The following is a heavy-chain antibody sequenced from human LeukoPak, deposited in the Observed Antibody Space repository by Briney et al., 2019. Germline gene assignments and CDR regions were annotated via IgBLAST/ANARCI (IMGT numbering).Heavy chain of an antibody. Sequence: GGSLRLSCAASGFTVSSNYMSWVRQAPGKGLEWVSVIYSGGSTYYADSVKGRFTISRDNSKNTLYLQMNSLRAEDTAVYYCASRVLSDLGYCSGGSCPPLDYWGQGTLVTVSS. CDR2: IYSGGST. D-gene: IGHD2-15*01. CDR3: ASRVLSDLGYCSGGSCPPLDY. J-gene: IGHJ4*02. CDR1: GFTVSSNY. V-gene: IGHV3-66*01.